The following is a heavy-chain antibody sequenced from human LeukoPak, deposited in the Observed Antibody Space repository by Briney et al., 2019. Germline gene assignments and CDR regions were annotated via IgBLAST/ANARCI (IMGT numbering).Heavy chain of an antibody. D-gene: IGHD1-26*01. CDR1: GYTFTGYY. Sequence: ASVKVSCKASGYTFTGYYMHWVRQAPGQRLEWMGWINAGNGNTKYSQEFQGRVTITRDTSASTAYMELSSLRSEDMAVYYCARVRSGSYLLDYWGQGTLVTVSS. V-gene: IGHV1-3*03. CDR3: ARVRSGSYLLDY. J-gene: IGHJ4*02. CDR2: INAGNGNT.